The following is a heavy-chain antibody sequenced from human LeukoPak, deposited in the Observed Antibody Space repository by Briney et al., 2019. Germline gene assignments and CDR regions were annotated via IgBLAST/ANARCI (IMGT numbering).Heavy chain of an antibody. CDR1: GFTFSNYA. D-gene: IGHD2-2*01. Sequence: PGGSLRLSCAASGFTFSNYAINWVRQAPGKGLEWVSSFSANVGDTYYADSVKGRFTISRDNSTNTLYQQMNSLRRKETAADYWAKARAYCTRPSWYVPCYFDLWGHGTLVTVSS. CDR2: FSANVGDT. J-gene: IGHJ2*01. CDR3: AKARAYCTRPSWYVPCYFDL. V-gene: IGHV3-23*01.